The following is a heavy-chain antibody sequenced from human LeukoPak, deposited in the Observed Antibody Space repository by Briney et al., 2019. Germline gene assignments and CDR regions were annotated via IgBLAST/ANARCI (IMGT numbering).Heavy chain of an antibody. CDR2: INHSGST. CDR1: GYSISSGYY. V-gene: IGHV4-38-2*02. J-gene: IGHJ6*03. Sequence: SETLSLTCTVSGYSISSGYYRGWIRQPPGQGLEWIGEINHSGSTNYNPSLKSRVTISVDTSKNQFSLKLSSVTAADTAVYYCARQGRTYYYYMDVWGKGTTVTISS. CDR3: ARQGRTYYYYMDV.